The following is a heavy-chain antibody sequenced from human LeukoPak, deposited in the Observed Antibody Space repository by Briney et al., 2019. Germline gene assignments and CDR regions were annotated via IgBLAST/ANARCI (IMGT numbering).Heavy chain of an antibody. CDR1: GYTFTSYD. CDR2: MNPNSGNT. CDR3: ARGREQWLDFDY. Sequence: ASVKVSCKASGYTFTSYDINWVRQATGQGLEWMGWMNPNSGNTGYAQKFQGRVTITRNTSISTAYMELSSLRSEDTAVYYCARGREQWLDFDYWGQGTLVTVFS. D-gene: IGHD6-19*01. J-gene: IGHJ4*02. V-gene: IGHV1-8*03.